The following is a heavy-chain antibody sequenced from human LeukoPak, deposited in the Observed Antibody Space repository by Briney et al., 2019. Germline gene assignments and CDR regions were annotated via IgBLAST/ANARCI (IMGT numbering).Heavy chain of an antibody. D-gene: IGHD3-10*01. J-gene: IGHJ4*02. V-gene: IGHV3-33*08. Sequence: PGGSLRLSCAASGFTFSSYSMNWFRQTPGKGLEWVAVIWYDGSNKYYADSAKGRFTISRDNSENTLYLQMNSLRAEDTAVYYCARGSRSGGDYWGQGTLVTVSS. CDR3: ARGSRSGGDY. CDR1: GFTFSSYS. CDR2: IWYDGSNK.